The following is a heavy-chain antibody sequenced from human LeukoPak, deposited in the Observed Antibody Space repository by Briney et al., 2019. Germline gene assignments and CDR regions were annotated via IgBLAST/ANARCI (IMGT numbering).Heavy chain of an antibody. D-gene: IGHD3-9*01. V-gene: IGHV4-30-4*01. CDR1: GASISSGDYY. CDR2: IYYSGST. CDR3: ARLYYDILTGYYARWFDP. Sequence: SSETLSLTCTVSGASISSGDYYWSWIRQPPGKGLDWIGYIYYSGSTYYNPSLKSRVTISVDTSKNQFSLKLSSVTAADTAVYYCARLYYDILTGYYARWFDPWGQGTLVTVSS. J-gene: IGHJ5*02.